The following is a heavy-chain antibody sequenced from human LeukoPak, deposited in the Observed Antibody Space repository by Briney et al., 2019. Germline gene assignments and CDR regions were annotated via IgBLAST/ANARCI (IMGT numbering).Heavy chain of an antibody. CDR3: ARTGIWDLQIGKWFDP. CDR1: GDSITTNSYW. V-gene: IGHV4-39*02. J-gene: IGHJ5*02. D-gene: IGHD3-10*01. Sequence: SETLSLTCSISGDSITTNSYWWGWIRQSPGKGLEWIGSIYSSGNSYYNPSLKTRATISPDTSKNHYSLRLTSVTGADPAIYYCARTGIWDLQIGKWFDPWGQGILVIVSS. CDR2: IYSSGNS.